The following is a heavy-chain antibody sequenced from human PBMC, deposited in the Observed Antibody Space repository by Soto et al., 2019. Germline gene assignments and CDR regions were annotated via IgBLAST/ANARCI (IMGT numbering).Heavy chain of an antibody. J-gene: IGHJ2*01. CDR2: ISASGRS. CDR1: GDFISNFY. D-gene: IGHD2-8*01. V-gene: IGHV4-4*07. Sequence: QVQLQESGPGLMKPSETLSLTCTVSGDFISNFYWSWIRQPAGKGLQSLGRISASGRSNYNPNLQSRVAMSLDTSKNQFSLRLTSLSAADTAVYFCARGMGRYFDLWGRGTLVTVFS. CDR3: ARGMGRYFDL.